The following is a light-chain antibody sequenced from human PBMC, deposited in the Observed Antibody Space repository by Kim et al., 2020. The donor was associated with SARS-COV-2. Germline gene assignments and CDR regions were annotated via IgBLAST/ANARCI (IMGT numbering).Light chain of an antibody. Sequence: EIVMTQSPGTLSVSPGERVTLSCRASQSVGSNLAWYQQIPGRAPRLLIYGASTRATGIPARFSGSGSGTEFTLTISSLQSEDFALYYCQQYNEWPPGDTFGQGTKLEIK. CDR1: QSVGSN. CDR2: GAS. J-gene: IGKJ2*01. V-gene: IGKV3-15*01. CDR3: QQYNEWPPGDT.